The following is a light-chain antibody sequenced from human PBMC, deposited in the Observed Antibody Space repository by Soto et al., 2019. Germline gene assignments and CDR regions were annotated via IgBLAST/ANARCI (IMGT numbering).Light chain of an antibody. CDR1: QSIGSW. CDR2: DAS. CDR3: QQFIDVWT. Sequence: DTRMTQSPSTLSASAGDRVTITCRASQSIGSWLAWYQQKPGKAPNPLIYDASTLESGVPSRFRGSGSETEFTLTISGLQPYDFATYYCQQFIDVWTFGQGTKVDIK. V-gene: IGKV1-5*01. J-gene: IGKJ1*01.